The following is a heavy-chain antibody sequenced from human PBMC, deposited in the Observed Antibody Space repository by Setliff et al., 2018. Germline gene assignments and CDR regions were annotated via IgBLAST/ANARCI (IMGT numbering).Heavy chain of an antibody. CDR2: VSGSGMTR. J-gene: IGHJ4*02. V-gene: IGHV3-23*01. Sequence: GGSLRLSCTASGFTFRKHALAWVRQAPGKGLQWVSSVSGSGMTRDYTDSVKGRFTVSRDSSQNKIHLQMDSLRAEDTGKYFCARADSDSYYPYYFDFWGQGVLVTV. CDR1: GFTFRKHA. D-gene: IGHD3-22*01. CDR3: ARADSDSYYPYYFDF.